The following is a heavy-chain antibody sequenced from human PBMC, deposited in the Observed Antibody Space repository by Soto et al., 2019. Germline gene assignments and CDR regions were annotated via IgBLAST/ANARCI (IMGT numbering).Heavy chain of an antibody. CDR1: GASVSSASYY. V-gene: IGHV4-61*01. Sequence: PSETLSLTCTVSGASVSSASYYWSWIRQPPGKGLEWIGDIDYRGSSNYNPSLKSRLMTSSDRSKNQLSLNLSSVTAADTAVYYCARVENDSSGYPKKWFDSWGQGTLVTVSS. J-gene: IGHJ5*01. CDR2: IDYRGSS. CDR3: ARVENDSSGYPKKWFDS. D-gene: IGHD3-22*01.